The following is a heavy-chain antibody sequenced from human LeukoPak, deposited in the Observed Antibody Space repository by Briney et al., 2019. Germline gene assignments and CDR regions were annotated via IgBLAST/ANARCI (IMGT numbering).Heavy chain of an antibody. CDR1: GGSISRSSFY. Sequence: SETLSLTCTVSGGSISRSSFYWGWIRQPPGKGLEWIGTIYHSGSPYYNPSLNSRVTISGDTSKNQFSLKLSSVTAADTAVYYCATDYGDYSLAWGQRTLVTVSS. D-gene: IGHD4-23*01. CDR2: IYHSGSP. CDR3: ATDYGDYSLA. J-gene: IGHJ5*02. V-gene: IGHV4-39*02.